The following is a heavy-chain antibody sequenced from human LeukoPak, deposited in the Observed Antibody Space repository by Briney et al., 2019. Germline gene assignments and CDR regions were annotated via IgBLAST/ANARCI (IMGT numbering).Heavy chain of an antibody. CDR3: ARVENFYCSGGSCTGY. CDR1: GFTFSSYE. J-gene: IGHJ4*02. D-gene: IGHD2-15*01. V-gene: IGHV3-48*03. Sequence: GGSLRLSCAASGFTFSSYEMNWVRQAPGKGLEWVSYISSSGSSIYYADSVKGRFTISRDNAKNSLYLQMNSLRAEDTAVYYCARVENFYCSGGSCTGYSGQGTLVTVSS. CDR2: ISSSGSSI.